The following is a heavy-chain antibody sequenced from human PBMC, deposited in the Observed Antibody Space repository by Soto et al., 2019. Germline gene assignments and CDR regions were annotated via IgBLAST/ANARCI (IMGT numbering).Heavy chain of an antibody. CDR1: GFTFSRYW. Sequence: GGSLRLXCSASGFTFSRYWMSWVRQAPGKGLEWVANIKQDGSERYYVDSVEGRFTISRDNAKNSLYLQVNSLRADDPALYYCARVGFPSANCLDYWGQGTLVPVSS. D-gene: IGHD1-1*01. CDR2: IKQDGSER. J-gene: IGHJ4*02. CDR3: ARVGFPSANCLDY. V-gene: IGHV3-7*01.